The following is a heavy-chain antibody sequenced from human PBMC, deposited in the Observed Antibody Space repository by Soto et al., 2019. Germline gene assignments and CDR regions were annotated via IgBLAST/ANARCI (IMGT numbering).Heavy chain of an antibody. CDR3: VKDGKPTCGGGSCYSFDA. J-gene: IGHJ4*02. V-gene: IGHV1-8*01. Sequence: ASVKVSCKASGYTFTSYDINWVRQTTGQGLEWMGWMNPNSGNTGYAQKFQGRVTMTRDTSMSTAYMELSSLSSEDTAVYYCVKDGKPTCGGGSCYSFDAWGQGTLVTVSS. CDR2: MNPNSGNT. CDR1: GYTFTSYD. D-gene: IGHD2-15*01.